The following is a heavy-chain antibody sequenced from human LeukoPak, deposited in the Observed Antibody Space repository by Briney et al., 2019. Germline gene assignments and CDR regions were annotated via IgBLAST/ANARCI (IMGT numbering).Heavy chain of an antibody. CDR1: GGSISNTNYY. CDR3: ARDLRSSPSGKTRGDY. V-gene: IGHV4-39*07. Sequence: SETLSLTCTVSGGSISNTNYYWGWIRQPPGKGLEWIEYIFHSGSTYYNPSLKSRVTISVDRSKNQFSLKLSSVTAADTAVYYCARDLRSSPSGKTRGDYWGQGTLVTVSS. J-gene: IGHJ4*02. D-gene: IGHD6-6*01. CDR2: IFHSGST.